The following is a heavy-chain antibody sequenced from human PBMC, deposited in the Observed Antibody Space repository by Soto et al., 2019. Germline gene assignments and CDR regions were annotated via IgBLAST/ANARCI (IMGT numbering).Heavy chain of an antibody. Sequence: TSETLSLTCAVSGGSISSSNWWRWVRQPPGKGLEWIGEIYHSGSTNYNPSLKSRVTISVDKSKNQFSLKLSSVTAADTAVYYCARARYCTNGVCSRIYYYGLEVWGQGTTVTVSS. V-gene: IGHV4-4*02. CDR1: GGSISSSNW. CDR2: IYHSGST. CDR3: ARARYCTNGVCSRIYYYGLEV. D-gene: IGHD2-8*01. J-gene: IGHJ6*02.